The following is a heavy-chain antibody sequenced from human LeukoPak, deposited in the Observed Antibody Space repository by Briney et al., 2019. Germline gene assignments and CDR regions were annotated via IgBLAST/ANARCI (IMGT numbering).Heavy chain of an antibody. D-gene: IGHD6-19*01. CDR3: ARGSSSGCFDY. V-gene: IGHV1-18*01. CDR1: GYTFTSYA. J-gene: IGHJ4*02. Sequence: ASVKVSCKASGYTFTSYAMNWVRQAPGQGLEWMGWISAYNGNTDYAQKLQGRVTMTTDTSTSTAYMELRSLRSDDTAVYYCARGSSSGCFDYWGQGTLVTVSS. CDR2: ISAYNGNT.